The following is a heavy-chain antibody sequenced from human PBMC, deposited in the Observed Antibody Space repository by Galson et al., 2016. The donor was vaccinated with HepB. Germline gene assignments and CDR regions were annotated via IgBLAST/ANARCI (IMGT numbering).Heavy chain of an antibody. Sequence: SETLSLTCTVSGASISGYYLSWIRQPPGKGLGWIGYIYYSGRTNYNPSLKSRVTISVDTSKNQFSLKLSSVTAADTAVYYCARDDSGGWYGFHYGVDVWGQGTTVTVSS. CDR2: IYYSGRT. D-gene: IGHD6-19*01. V-gene: IGHV4-59*01. J-gene: IGHJ6*02. CDR3: ARDDSGGWYGFHYGVDV. CDR1: GASISGYY.